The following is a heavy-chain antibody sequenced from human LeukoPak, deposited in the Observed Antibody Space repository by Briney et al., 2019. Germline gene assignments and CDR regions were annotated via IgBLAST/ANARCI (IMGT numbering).Heavy chain of an antibody. J-gene: IGHJ4*02. CDR2: IYHGGST. CDR3: AKGGKWDVTPFDY. D-gene: IGHD1-26*01. V-gene: IGHV4-4*02. Sequence: SGTLSLTCAVSGGSISSSNWWNWVRQPPGKGLEWIAEIYHGGSTNYNPSLKSRVTISVDKSKNQFSLKLSSVTAADTAVYYCAKGGKWDVTPFDYWGQGTLVTVSS. CDR1: GGSISSSNW.